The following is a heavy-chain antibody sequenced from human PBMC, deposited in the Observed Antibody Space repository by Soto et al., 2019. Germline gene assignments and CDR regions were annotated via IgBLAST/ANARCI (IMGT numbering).Heavy chain of an antibody. D-gene: IGHD6-13*01. J-gene: IGHJ4*02. Sequence: EVQLLESGGGLVQPGGSLRLSCAASGFTFSSSAMTWVRQAPGKGLEWVSFISGNSGTTYFADSVKGRFTISRDNSKSTLYLQMNSLRAEVTALYYCAKASSISWGVFDYWGQGTLITVSS. V-gene: IGHV3-23*01. CDR1: GFTFSSSA. CDR3: AKASSISWGVFDY. CDR2: ISGNSGTT.